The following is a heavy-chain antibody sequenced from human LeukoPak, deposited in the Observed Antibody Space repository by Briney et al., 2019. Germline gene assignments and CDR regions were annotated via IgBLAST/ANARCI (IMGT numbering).Heavy chain of an antibody. CDR2: ISSSSSYI. V-gene: IGHV3-21*01. CDR3: ARDLIIIATNWFDP. D-gene: IGHD3-10*01. Sequence: GGSLRLSCAASGFTFSSYSMNWVRQAPGKGLEWVPSISSSSSYIYYADSVKGRFTISRDNAKNSLYLQVNSLRAEDTAVYYCARDLIIIATNWFDPWGQGTLVTVSS. CDR1: GFTFSSYS. J-gene: IGHJ5*02.